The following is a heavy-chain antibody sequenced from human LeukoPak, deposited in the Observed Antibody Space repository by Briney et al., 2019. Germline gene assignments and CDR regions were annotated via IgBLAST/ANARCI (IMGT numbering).Heavy chain of an antibody. CDR2: IYYSGST. D-gene: IGHD2-2*01. J-gene: IGHJ5*02. CDR3: ATGNMVVVPAAIWGWFDP. CDR1: GGSIISSSHY. Sequence: SETLSLTCTVSGGSIISSSHYWGWIRQPPGKGLEWIGSIYYSGSTNYNPSLKSRVTISVDTSKNQFSLKLSSVTAADTAVYYCATGNMVVVPAAIWGWFDPWGQGTLVTVSS. V-gene: IGHV4-39*07.